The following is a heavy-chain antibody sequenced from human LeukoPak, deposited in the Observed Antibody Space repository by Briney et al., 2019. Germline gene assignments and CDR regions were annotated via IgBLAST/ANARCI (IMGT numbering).Heavy chain of an antibody. J-gene: IGHJ6*03. CDR2: IYYSGST. Sequence: PSETLSLTCTVSGGSISSYYWSWIRQPPGKGLEWLGYIYYSGSTNYNPSLKSRVTISVDTSKNQFSLKLSSVTAADTAVYYCARRDFWSGYYYYYYYMDVWGKGTTVTVSS. V-gene: IGHV4-59*08. D-gene: IGHD3-3*01. CDR1: GGSISSYY. CDR3: ARRDFWSGYYYYYYYMDV.